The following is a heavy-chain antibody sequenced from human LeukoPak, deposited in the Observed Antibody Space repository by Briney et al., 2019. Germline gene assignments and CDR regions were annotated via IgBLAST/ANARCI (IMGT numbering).Heavy chain of an antibody. Sequence: SETLSLTCTVSGGSISSSSYYWGWIRQPPGKGLEWIGSIYYSGSTYYNPSLKSRVTISVDTSKNQFSLKLSSVTAADTAVYYCARDLTAAQDCWGQGTLVTVSS. D-gene: IGHD6-13*01. J-gene: IGHJ4*02. CDR2: IYYSGST. CDR1: GGSISSSSYY. V-gene: IGHV4-39*07. CDR3: ARDLTAAQDC.